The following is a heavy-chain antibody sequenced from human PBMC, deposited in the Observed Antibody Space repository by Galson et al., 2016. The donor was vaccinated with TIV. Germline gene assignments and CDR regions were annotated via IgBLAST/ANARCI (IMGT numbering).Heavy chain of an antibody. CDR3: ARLGQWRMDDFDY. J-gene: IGHJ4*02. D-gene: IGHD2-8*01. Sequence: SETLSLTCEVYGGSFRGYYWSWIRQTPGKGLEWIGEIDDSGSTNYIASLKSRLIMSVDTSKNQFSLKLTSVTAADTAVYYCARLGQWRMDDFDYWGQGTLVTVSS. CDR1: GGSFRGYY. V-gene: IGHV4-34*01. CDR2: IDDSGST.